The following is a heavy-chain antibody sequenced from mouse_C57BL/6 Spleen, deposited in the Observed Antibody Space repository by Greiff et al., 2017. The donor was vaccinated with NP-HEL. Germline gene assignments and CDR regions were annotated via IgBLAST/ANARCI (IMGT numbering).Heavy chain of an antibody. Sequence: VQLKQSGPVLVKPGASVKMSCKASGYTFTDYYMNWVKQSHGKSLEWIGVINPYNGGTSYNQKFKGKATLTVDKSSSTAYMELNSLTSEDSAVYYCARGSPWYFDVWGTGTTVTVSS. V-gene: IGHV1-19*01. CDR3: ARGSPWYFDV. J-gene: IGHJ1*03. D-gene: IGHD1-1*02. CDR1: GYTFTDYY. CDR2: INPYNGGT.